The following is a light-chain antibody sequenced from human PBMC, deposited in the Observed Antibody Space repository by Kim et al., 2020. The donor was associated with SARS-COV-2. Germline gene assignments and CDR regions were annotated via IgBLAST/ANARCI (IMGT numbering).Light chain of an antibody. J-gene: IGKJ1*01. CDR2: GAS. CDR1: QGVSSNS. Sequence: SPGARATLSCRARQGVSSNSLAWYQQKPGQAPKHLIYGASSRATGIPDRFSGSGSGTDFTLTITRLEPEDFAVYYCQQYSSSPATFGQGTKVDIK. V-gene: IGKV3-20*01. CDR3: QQYSSSPAT.